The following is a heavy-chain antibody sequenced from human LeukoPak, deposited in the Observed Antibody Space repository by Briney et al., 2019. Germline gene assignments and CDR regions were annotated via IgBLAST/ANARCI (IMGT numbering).Heavy chain of an antibody. Sequence: GGSLRLSCAASGFTFSNAWMSWVRQAPGKGLEWVGRIKSKTDGGTTDYAAPVKGRFIISRDDSKNTLYLQMNSLKTEDTAVYYCSTTFYYDSNLRLPQSHWGQGTLVTLSS. D-gene: IGHD3-22*01. CDR2: IKSKTDGGTT. CDR3: STTFYYDSNLRLPQSH. J-gene: IGHJ4*02. V-gene: IGHV3-15*01. CDR1: GFTFSNAW.